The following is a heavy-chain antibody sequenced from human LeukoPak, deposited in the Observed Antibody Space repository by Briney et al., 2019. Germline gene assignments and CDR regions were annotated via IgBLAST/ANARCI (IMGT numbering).Heavy chain of an antibody. J-gene: IGHJ4*02. D-gene: IGHD3-22*01. CDR1: GGSISSYY. V-gene: IGHV4-59*08. CDR2: IYYSGST. Sequence: PSETLSLTCTVSGGSISSYYWSWIRQPPGKGLEWIGYIYYSGSTNYNPSLKSRVTISVDTSKDQFSLKLSSVTAADTAVYYCARIGIGSGYYYYFDYRGQGTLVTVSS. CDR3: ARIGIGSGYYYYFDY.